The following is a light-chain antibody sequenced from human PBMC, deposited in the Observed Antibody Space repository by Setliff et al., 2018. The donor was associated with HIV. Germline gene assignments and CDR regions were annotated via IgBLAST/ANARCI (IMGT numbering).Light chain of an antibody. J-gene: IGLJ1*01. CDR3: SSYTTINTYV. Sequence: QSVLAQPASVSGSPGQSITISCTGTSSDVGGSNYVSWYQQHPGKAPKLMIYDVSDRPSGVSNRFSGSKSGNTASLTISGLQAEDEADYYCSSYTTINTYVFGSGTKVTVL. CDR1: SSDVGGSNY. CDR2: DVS. V-gene: IGLV2-14*01.